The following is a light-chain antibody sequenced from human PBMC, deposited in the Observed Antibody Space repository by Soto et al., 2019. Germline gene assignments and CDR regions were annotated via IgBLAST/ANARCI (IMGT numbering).Light chain of an antibody. CDR1: SSDVGSSKF. V-gene: IGLV2-14*03. J-gene: IGLJ3*02. CDR3: LSYTRSSTWV. Sequence: QSALTQPASVSGSPGQSITISCTGSSSDVGSSKFVSWYQQHPGKAPKVMIYDVTNRPSGVSDRFSGSKSGNTASLTISGLQAEDEADYYCLSYTRSSTWVFGGGTKLTVL. CDR2: DVT.